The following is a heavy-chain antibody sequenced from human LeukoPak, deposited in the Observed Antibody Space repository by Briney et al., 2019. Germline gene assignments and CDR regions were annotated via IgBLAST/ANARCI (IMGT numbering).Heavy chain of an antibody. J-gene: IGHJ4*02. V-gene: IGHV3-21*01. D-gene: IGHD3-22*01. CDR3: ARADYYDSSFDY. Sequence: PGGSLRLSCAASGFTFSSYSMNWVRQAPGKGLEWVSSISGSSSYIYYADSVKGRFTISRDNAKNSLYLQMNSLRAEDTAVYYCARADYYDSSFDYWGQGTLVTVSS. CDR2: ISGSSSYI. CDR1: GFTFSSYS.